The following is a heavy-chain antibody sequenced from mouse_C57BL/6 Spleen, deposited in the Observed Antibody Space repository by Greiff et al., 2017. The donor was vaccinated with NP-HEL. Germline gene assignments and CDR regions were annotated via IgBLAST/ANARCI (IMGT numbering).Heavy chain of an antibody. J-gene: IGHJ1*03. V-gene: IGHV1-7*01. CDR3: ARGGKNNWERYFDV. D-gene: IGHD4-1*01. CDR1: GYTFTSYW. CDR2: INPSSGYT. Sequence: QVQLQQSGAELAKPGASVKLSCKASGYTFTSYWMHWVKQRPGQGLEWIGYINPSSGYTKYNQKFKDKATLIADKSSSTDYMQLSSLTYEDYAVYYCARGGKNNWERYFDVWGTGTTVTVSS.